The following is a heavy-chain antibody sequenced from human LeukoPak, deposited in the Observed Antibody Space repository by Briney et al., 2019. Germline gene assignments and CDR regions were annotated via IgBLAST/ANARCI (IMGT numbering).Heavy chain of an antibody. CDR1: GFTFSSYC. J-gene: IGHJ5*02. CDR2: IRYDGSNK. CDR3: AKDYWFDP. V-gene: IGHV3-30*02. Sequence: PGGSLRLSCAASGFTFSSYCMHWVRQAPGNGLEWVAFIRYDGSNKYYADSGKGRFTISRDNSKNTLYLQMNSLRAEDTAVYYCAKDYWFDPWGQGTLVTVSS.